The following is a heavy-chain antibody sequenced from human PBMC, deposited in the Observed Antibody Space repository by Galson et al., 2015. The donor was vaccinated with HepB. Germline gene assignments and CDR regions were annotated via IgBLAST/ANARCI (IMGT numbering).Heavy chain of an antibody. CDR1: GGSVSSGSYY. J-gene: IGHJ4*02. CDR2: IYYSGST. V-gene: IGHV4-61*01. CDR3: ARDRSGWSGYAPGIDY. Sequence: ETLSLTCTVSGGSVSSGSYYWSWIRQPPGKGLEWIGYIYYSGSTNYNPSLKSRVTISVDTSKNQFSLKLSSVTAADTAVYYCARDRSGWSGYAPGIDYWGQGTLVTVSS. D-gene: IGHD5-12*01.